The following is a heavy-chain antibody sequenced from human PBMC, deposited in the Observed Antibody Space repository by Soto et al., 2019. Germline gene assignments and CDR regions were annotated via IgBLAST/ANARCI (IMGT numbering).Heavy chain of an antibody. J-gene: IGHJ3*02. V-gene: IGHV1-2*02. CDR2: INANSGAT. CDR1: GFTFTGYY. Sequence: ASVKVSCKSSGFTFTGYYIHWVRQAPGQGLEWMGWINANSGATNYAQKFQGGVTMTRDTSINTAYLELSRLKSDDTAVYYCARPSRPNYYDNSGSAFDIGGQGTMV. D-gene: IGHD3-22*01. CDR3: ARPSRPNYYDNSGSAFDI.